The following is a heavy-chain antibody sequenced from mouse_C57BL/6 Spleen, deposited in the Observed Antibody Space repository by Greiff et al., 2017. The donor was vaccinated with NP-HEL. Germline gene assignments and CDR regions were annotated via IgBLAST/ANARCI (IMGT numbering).Heavy chain of an antibody. V-gene: IGHV14-1*01. CDR3: TRVYYGNPGYFDY. J-gene: IGHJ2*01. CDR1: GFNIKDYY. CDR2: LDPEDGDT. Sequence: EVQLQQSGAELVRPGASVKLSCTASGFNIKDYYMHWVKQRPEQGLEWIGRLDPEDGDTEYAPKFQGKATMTADTSSNTASLQLSSLTSEDTAVYYCTRVYYGNPGYFDYWGQGTTLTVSS. D-gene: IGHD2-1*01.